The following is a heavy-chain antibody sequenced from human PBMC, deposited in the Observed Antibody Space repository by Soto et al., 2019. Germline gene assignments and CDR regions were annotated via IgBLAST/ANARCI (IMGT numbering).Heavy chain of an antibody. D-gene: IGHD3-9*01. Sequence: SETLSLTCSISGGSISGYHWNWIRQTPGKGVEWIGYFHNSGNPKYSSSLKSRVTISVDMSEKQSSLKLTSVTAADTAVYWCARDPVDGYAFFDNWGQGALVTVSSGKGVTAADTAVYYCARGRVRYFDWLLRGYYYYGMDVWGQGTTVTVSS. J-gene: IGHJ6*02. V-gene: IGHV4-59*01. CDR2: FHNSGNP. CDR1: GGSISGYH. CDR3: ARDPVDGYAFFDNWGQGALVTVSSGKGVTAADTAVYYCARGRVRYFDWLLRGYYYYGMDV.